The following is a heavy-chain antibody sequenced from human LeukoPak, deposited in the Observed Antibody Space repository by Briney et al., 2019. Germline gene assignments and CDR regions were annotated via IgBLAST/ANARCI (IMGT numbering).Heavy chain of an antibody. CDR3: VNPYRTTPGDGWFDP. Sequence: TGGSLRLSCAASGIPFSSYAMSWVRQTPGKGLEWVSSISGSGALTYYADSVKGRFTISRDNSRNTLYLEMNSLRAEDTAIYYCVNPYRTTPGDGWFDPWGQGTLVTVSS. J-gene: IGHJ5*02. CDR1: GIPFSSYA. CDR2: ISGSGALT. V-gene: IGHV3-23*01. D-gene: IGHD3-16*01.